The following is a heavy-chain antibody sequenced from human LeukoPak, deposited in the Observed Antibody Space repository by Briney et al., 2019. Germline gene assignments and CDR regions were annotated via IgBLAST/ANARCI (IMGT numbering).Heavy chain of an antibody. CDR3: ARVGATHSFDY. V-gene: IGHV3-30-3*01. Sequence: GGSLRLSCAASGFTFSSYAMHWVRQAPGKGLEWVAVISYDGSNKYYADSVKGRFTISRDNAKNSLYLQMNSLRAEDTAVYYCARVGATHSFDYWGQGTLVTVSS. CDR1: GFTFSSYA. D-gene: IGHD1-26*01. CDR2: ISYDGSNK. J-gene: IGHJ4*02.